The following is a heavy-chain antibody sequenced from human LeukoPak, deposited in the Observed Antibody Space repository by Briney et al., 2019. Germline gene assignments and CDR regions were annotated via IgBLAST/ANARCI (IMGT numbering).Heavy chain of an antibody. D-gene: IGHD6-19*01. J-gene: IGHJ4*02. CDR1: GFTFSSYA. CDR3: ARGWYSSGWFDY. CDR2: ISGSGGST. Sequence: GGSLRLSCAASGFTFSSYAMSWVRQAPGKGLEWVSAISGSGGSTYYADSVKGRFTISRDNAKNSLYLQMNSLRAEDTAVYYCARGWYSSGWFDYWGQGTLVTVSS. V-gene: IGHV3-23*01.